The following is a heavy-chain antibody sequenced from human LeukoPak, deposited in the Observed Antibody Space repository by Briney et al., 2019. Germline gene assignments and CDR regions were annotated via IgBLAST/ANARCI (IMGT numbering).Heavy chain of an antibody. D-gene: IGHD2-15*01. V-gene: IGHV3-30*04. CDR2: ILYDGSNK. J-gene: IGHJ4*02. CDR1: GFTFSTYA. CDR3: ASGPYCRGGTCYLPFDY. Sequence: GGSLRLSCAASGFTFSTYAMHWVRQAPGKGLEWVAVILYDGSNKYYADPVKGRFTISRDNSKNTLYLQMNSLRAEDTAVYYCASGPYCRGGTCYLPFDYWGQGTLVTVSS.